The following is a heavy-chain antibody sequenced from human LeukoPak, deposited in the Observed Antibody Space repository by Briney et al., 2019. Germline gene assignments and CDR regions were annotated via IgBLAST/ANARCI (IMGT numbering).Heavy chain of an antibody. V-gene: IGHV3-74*03. D-gene: IGHD4-11*01. CDR3: VRDAGQSQFAY. CDR1: GFTVGHHY. J-gene: IGHJ4*02. CDR2: VNTNGTTN. Sequence: GGSLTLSCAASGFTVGHHYVHWVRQSPGQGLVWVSYVNTNGTTNTYADSARGRFASSSNNTKNMVSLQMSSPSAEATDVYDCVRDAGQSQFAYRGRGALVTVSS.